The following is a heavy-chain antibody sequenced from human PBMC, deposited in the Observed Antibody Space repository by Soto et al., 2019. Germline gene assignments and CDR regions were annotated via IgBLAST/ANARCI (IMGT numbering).Heavy chain of an antibody. Sequence: QVQLVQSGAEVKKPGASVKVSCKASGYTFTSYGISWVRQAPGQGLEWMGWISAYNGNTNYAQKLQGRVTMTTDTSTSTAYMELRSLRSDDKAVYYCARDRYYDSSGYEFDPWGQGTLVTVSS. V-gene: IGHV1-18*01. J-gene: IGHJ5*02. CDR3: ARDRYYDSSGYEFDP. CDR1: GYTFTSYG. D-gene: IGHD3-22*01. CDR2: ISAYNGNT.